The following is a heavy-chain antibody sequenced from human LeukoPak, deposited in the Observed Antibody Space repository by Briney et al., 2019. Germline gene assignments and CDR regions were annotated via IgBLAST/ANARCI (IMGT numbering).Heavy chain of an antibody. V-gene: IGHV1-8*01. Sequence: GASVKVSCKASGYTFTSYDINWVRQAPGQGLEWMGWMNPNSGNTGYAQKFQGRVTMTRNTSISTAYMELRSLRSEDTAVYSCARGLFGYDPTGDYWGQGTLVTVSS. CDR2: MNPNSGNT. CDR1: GYTFTSYD. CDR3: ARGLFGYDPTGDY. D-gene: IGHD5-12*01. J-gene: IGHJ4*02.